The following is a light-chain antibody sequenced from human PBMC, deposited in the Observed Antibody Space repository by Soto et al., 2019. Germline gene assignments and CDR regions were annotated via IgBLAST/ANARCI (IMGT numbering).Light chain of an antibody. Sequence: EIVLTHSPGTLSLSLGERATLSCRASQSVSSSYLAWYKQKPGQAPRLXIYLASSRATGIPDRVSGSGSGTEFTLTISRLQPEDFEVYYCQQYGNSPITFGQGTRLDIK. CDR1: QSVSSSY. CDR2: LAS. J-gene: IGKJ5*01. CDR3: QQYGNSPIT. V-gene: IGKV3-20*01.